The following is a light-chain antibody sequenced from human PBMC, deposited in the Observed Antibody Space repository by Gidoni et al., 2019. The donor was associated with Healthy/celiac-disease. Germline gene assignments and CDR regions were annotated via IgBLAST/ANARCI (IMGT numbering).Light chain of an antibody. Sequence: SYELTQPPSVSVSPGQTASITCSGDKLGDKYACWYQQKPGKSPVLVIYQDNKRPSGIPERFSGSNSGNTATLTISGTQAMDEADYYGQAWDSSTVFGGGTKLTVL. CDR1: KLGDKY. CDR3: QAWDSSTV. V-gene: IGLV3-1*01. CDR2: QDN. J-gene: IGLJ2*01.